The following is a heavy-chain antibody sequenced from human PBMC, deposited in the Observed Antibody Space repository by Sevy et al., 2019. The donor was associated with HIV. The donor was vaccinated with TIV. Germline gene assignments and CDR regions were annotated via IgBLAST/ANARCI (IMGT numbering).Heavy chain of an antibody. CDR2: VKQDMSEK. CDR3: ARAQQVTMLVVIGGLYFDL. CDR1: GFTFSSNW. V-gene: IGHV3-7*01. Sequence: GGSLRLSCAASGFTFSSNWMTWVRQAPGKGLEWVANVKQDMSEKYYADSVKGRFTISRDNAKNLLFLQMNSLRDEDTAVYYWARAQQVTMLVVIGGLYFDLWGQGTLVTVSS. J-gene: IGHJ4*02. D-gene: IGHD3-3*01.